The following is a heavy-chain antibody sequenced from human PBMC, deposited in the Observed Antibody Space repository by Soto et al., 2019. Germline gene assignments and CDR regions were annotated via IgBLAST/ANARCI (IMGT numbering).Heavy chain of an antibody. J-gene: IGHJ4*02. CDR1: GGSFSGYY. D-gene: IGHD1-1*01. V-gene: IGHV4-34*01. Sequence: SETLSLTCAVYGGSFSGYYWSWVRQSPGKGLEWIGEINPTGGTNYNPSLKSRVTISVDTSKDQFSLQLSSVSAADTAVYYCARTRATPASRNLDYWRQGTMVTVSS. CDR2: INPTGGT. CDR3: ARTRATPASRNLDY.